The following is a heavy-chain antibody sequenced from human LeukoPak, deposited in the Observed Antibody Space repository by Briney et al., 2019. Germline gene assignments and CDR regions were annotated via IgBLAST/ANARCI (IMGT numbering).Heavy chain of an antibody. CDR1: GFSFSRYQ. J-gene: IGHJ4*02. D-gene: IGHD6-19*01. Sequence: VGALRLSCAASGFSFSRYQMIWVRQAPGRGLEWVSYISSRGGTIYQADSVKGQFTISRDKANNSLYLQMNSLRAEDTAVYYCARAADTSGWLVGYWGQGGLVTVSS. CDR3: ARAADTSGWLVGY. V-gene: IGHV3-48*03. CDR2: ISSRGGTI.